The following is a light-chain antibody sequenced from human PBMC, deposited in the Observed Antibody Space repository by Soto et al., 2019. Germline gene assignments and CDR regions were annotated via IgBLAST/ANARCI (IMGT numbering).Light chain of an antibody. J-gene: IGLJ1*01. Sequence: QSALTQPASVSGSPGHSITISCTGTSSDIGNHNFVSWYQHHPGKAPKLMIYDVTNRPSGVSNRFSGSKSGNTASLTISGLQAEDEADYYCSSYTSINTFYVFGPGTKVTVL. V-gene: IGLV2-14*03. CDR2: DVT. CDR1: SSDIGNHNF. CDR3: SSYTSINTFYV.